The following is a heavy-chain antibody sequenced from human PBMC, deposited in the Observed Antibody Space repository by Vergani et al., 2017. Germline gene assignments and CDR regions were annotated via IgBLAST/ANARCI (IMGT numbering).Heavy chain of an antibody. D-gene: IGHD2-2*01. CDR3: ARGGRRGSSASCYAGNWFDR. J-gene: IGHJ5*02. V-gene: IGHV7-4-1*02. CDR1: GYTFTSYA. CDR2: INTNTGNQ. Sequence: QVQLVQSGSELKKPGASVKVSCKASGYTFTSYAMNWVRQAPGQGLEWMGWINTNTGNQTYAQGFTGRFVFPLDTSVSTAYMQISSLRAEDTAVYYCARGGRRGSSASCYAGNWFDRWGEGTLVTVSS.